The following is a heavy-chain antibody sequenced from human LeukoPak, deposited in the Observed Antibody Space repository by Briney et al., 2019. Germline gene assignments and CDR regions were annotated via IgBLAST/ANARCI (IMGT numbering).Heavy chain of an antibody. J-gene: IGHJ4*02. Sequence: PGGSLRLSCAASGFTFSSYSMNWVRQAPGKGLEWVSSISSSSSYIYYADSVKGRFTISRDNAKNSLYLQMNSQRAEDTAVYYCARMPAVRGVIYFDYWGQGTLVTVSS. CDR2: ISSSSSYI. CDR3: ARMPAVRGVIYFDY. D-gene: IGHD3-10*01. CDR1: GFTFSSYS. V-gene: IGHV3-21*01.